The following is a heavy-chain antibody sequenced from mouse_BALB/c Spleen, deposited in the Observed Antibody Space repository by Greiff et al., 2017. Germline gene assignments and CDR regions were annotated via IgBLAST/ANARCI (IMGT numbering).Heavy chain of an antibody. J-gene: IGHJ2*01. CDR1: GFDFSRYW. CDR3: ARRGYGNFDY. Sequence: DVMLVESGGGLVQPGGSLKLSCAASGFDFSRYWMSWVRQAPGKGLEWIGEINLDSSTINYTPSLKDKFIISRDNAKNTLYLQMSKVRSEDTALYYCARRGYGNFDYWGQGTTLTVSS. V-gene: IGHV4-1*02. CDR2: INLDSSTI. D-gene: IGHD2-10*02.